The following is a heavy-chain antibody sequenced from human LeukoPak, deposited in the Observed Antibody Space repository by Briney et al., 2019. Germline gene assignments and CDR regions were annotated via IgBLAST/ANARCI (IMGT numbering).Heavy chain of an antibody. J-gene: IGHJ3*02. CDR2: IYHSGST. Sequence: PSETLSLTCAVSGYSISSGYYWGWIRQPPGKGLEWIGSIYHSGSTYYSPSLKSRVTISVDTSKNQSPLKLSSVTAADTAVYYCARRSSLLAFDIWGQGTMVTVSS. V-gene: IGHV4-38-2*01. CDR1: GYSISSGYY. CDR3: ARRSSLLAFDI. D-gene: IGHD6-13*01.